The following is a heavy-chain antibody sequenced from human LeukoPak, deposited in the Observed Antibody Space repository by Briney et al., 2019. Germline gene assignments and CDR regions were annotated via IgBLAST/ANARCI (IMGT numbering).Heavy chain of an antibody. CDR1: VFTFSNYA. CDR3: AKDGHIVVVTAPNYFDY. D-gene: IGHD2-21*02. V-gene: IGHV3-23*01. CDR2: ISGSGGST. Sequence: GGSLRLSCAVSVFTFSNYAVSWVRQSPGKGLEGVSAISGSGGSTYYADSVKGRFTISRDNSKNTLYLQMNSLRAEDTAVYYCAKDGHIVVVTAPNYFDYWGQGTLVTVSS. J-gene: IGHJ4*02.